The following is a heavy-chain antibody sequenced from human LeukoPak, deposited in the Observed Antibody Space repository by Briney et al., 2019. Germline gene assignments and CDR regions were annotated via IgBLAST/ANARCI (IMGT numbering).Heavy chain of an antibody. CDR3: GTGTTDS. CDR1: GGSISSSNYY. J-gene: IGHJ4*02. V-gene: IGHV4-39*07. CDR2: IYAIGNT. Sequence: SETLSLTCIVSGGSISSSNYYWGWIRQPPGKGLEWIGTIYAIGNTYYNPALKSRVTISVDKSKNQFSLNLNSVTAADTAVYYCGTGTTDSWGQGTLATVSS. D-gene: IGHD1-1*01.